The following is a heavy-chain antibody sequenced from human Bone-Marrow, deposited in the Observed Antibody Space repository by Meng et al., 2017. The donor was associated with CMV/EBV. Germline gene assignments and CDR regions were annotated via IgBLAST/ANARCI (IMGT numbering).Heavy chain of an antibody. Sequence: SVKVSCKASGGTFSSYGISWVRQAPGQGLEWMGGIIPIFGTANYAQKFQGRVTMTRDTSTSTVYMELSSLRSEDTAVYYCARDLSDGSWGRYYDFWSGYYYYGMDVWGQGTTVTVSS. CDR2: IIPIFGTA. CDR1: GGTFSSYG. D-gene: IGHD3-3*01. J-gene: IGHJ6*02. CDR3: ARDLSDGSWGRYYDFWSGYYYYGMDV. V-gene: IGHV1-69*05.